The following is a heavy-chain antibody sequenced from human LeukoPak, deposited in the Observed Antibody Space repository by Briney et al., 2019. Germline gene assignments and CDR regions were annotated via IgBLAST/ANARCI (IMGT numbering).Heavy chain of an antibody. Sequence: SETLSLTCTVSGGSISIYYWGWIRQPPGKGLEWIGAIYYSGSTYFDPSLKSRVTMSVDTSKNQFSLKLSSVTAADTAVYYCARQYYDILTGYPYYFDYWGQGTLVTVSS. CDR1: GGSISIYY. V-gene: IGHV4-39*01. CDR2: IYYSGST. J-gene: IGHJ4*02. CDR3: ARQYYDILTGYPYYFDY. D-gene: IGHD3-9*01.